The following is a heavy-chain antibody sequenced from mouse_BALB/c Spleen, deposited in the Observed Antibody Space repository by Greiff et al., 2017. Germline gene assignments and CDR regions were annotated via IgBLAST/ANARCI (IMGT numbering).Heavy chain of an antibody. CDR2: INPGSGGT. CDR3: AREAWFAY. J-gene: IGHJ3*01. Sequence: QVQLQQSGAELVRPGTSVKVSCKASGYAFTNYLIEWVKQRPGQGLEWIGVINPGSGGTNYNEKFKGKATLTADKSSSTAYMQLSSLTSDDSAVYFCAREAWFAYWGQGTLGTVAA. CDR1: GYAFTNYL. V-gene: IGHV1-54*01.